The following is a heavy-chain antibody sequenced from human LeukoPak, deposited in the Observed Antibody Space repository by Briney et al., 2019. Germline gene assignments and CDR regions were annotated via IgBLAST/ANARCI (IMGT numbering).Heavy chain of an antibody. CDR3: ARTPYCSGGSCYANFDY. J-gene: IGHJ4*02. Sequence: ASVKVSCKASGYTITSYGISWVRQAPGQGLEWTGWISAYNGNTNYAQKLQGRVTMTTDTSTSTAYMELRSLRSDDTAVYYCARTPYCSGGSCYANFDYWGQGTLVTVSS. D-gene: IGHD2-15*01. CDR1: GYTITSYG. V-gene: IGHV1-18*01. CDR2: ISAYNGNT.